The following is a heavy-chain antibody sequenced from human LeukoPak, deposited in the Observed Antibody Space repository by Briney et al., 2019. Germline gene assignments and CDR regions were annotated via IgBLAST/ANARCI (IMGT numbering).Heavy chain of an antibody. CDR2: IAGSGGTT. V-gene: IGHV3-23*01. Sequence: GGSLRLSCTASVFTFSSYAMHWVRQAPGKGLEGLSTIAGSGGTTYYADSGKGRLPLTRDNSKNTLHLKMNSLRAEDKAVYYCARLRGGWYFDLWGRGTLVTVSS. CDR3: ARLRGGWYFDL. J-gene: IGHJ2*01. D-gene: IGHD3-10*01. CDR1: VFTFSSYA.